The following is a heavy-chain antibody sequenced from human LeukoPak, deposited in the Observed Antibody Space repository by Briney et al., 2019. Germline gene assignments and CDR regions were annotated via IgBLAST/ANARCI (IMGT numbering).Heavy chain of an antibody. Sequence: GGSLRLSCAASGFTFSSSWMSWVRQAPGKGLEWVAFIGYDESKKYYAESVKGRFTISRDDSKNTLYLQMSALKTEDTAVYYCAKNPKAVTFSGVPSQGYWGQGTLVTVSS. D-gene: IGHD3-3*01. CDR2: IGYDESKK. CDR3: AKNPKAVTFSGVPSQGY. J-gene: IGHJ4*02. V-gene: IGHV3-30*02. CDR1: GFTFSSSW.